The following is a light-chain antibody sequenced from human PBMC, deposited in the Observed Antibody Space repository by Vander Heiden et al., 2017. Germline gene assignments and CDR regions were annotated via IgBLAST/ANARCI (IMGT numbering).Light chain of an antibody. CDR1: SSAIGVHNY. CDR3: SSYSGSNIVV. V-gene: IGLV2-8*01. Sequence: SALPHLPPAPGPPGQSASIPATGTSSAIGVHNYITWYQQHPGKAPTFLIYEVSKQPSWVPHRFSGCKTGNTASLTISRLQAEDEADYYCSSYSGSNIVVFGGGTKLTVL. CDR2: EVS. J-gene: IGLJ2*01.